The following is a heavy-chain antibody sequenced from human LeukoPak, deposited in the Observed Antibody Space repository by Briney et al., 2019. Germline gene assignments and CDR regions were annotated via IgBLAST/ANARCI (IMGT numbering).Heavy chain of an antibody. Sequence: SETLSLTCAVYGGSFSGYYWSWIRQPPGKGLEWIGEINHSGSTNYNPSLKSRVTMSVDTAENHFSLRLSSVTAADTAVYYCAVHGGAATGWFDPWGQGTLVTVSS. V-gene: IGHV4-34*01. CDR3: AVHGGAATGWFDP. CDR2: INHSGST. CDR1: GGSFSGYY. J-gene: IGHJ5*02. D-gene: IGHD2-15*01.